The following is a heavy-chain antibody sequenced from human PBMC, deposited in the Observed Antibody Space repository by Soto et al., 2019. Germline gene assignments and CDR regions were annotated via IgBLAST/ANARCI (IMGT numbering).Heavy chain of an antibody. V-gene: IGHV5-51*01. CDR3: ARLVKYNYNFDC. J-gene: IGHJ4*02. Sequence: GESLKISCNGSAYSFTSYWIGWVRQMPGKGLEWMGIIYPGDSDTRYSPSFQGQVTISADKSISTAYLQWSSLKASDTAMDYCARLVKYNYNFDCWDQETRVTVAS. CDR2: IYPGDSDT. CDR1: AYSFTSYW. D-gene: IGHD5-18*01.